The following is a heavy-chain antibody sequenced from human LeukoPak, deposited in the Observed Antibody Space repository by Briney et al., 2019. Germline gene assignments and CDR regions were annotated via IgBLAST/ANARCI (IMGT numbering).Heavy chain of an antibody. CDR3: ARHGWHAWYFDL. D-gene: IGHD6-19*01. CDR1: GGSISSYY. CDR2: IYYSGST. J-gene: IGHJ2*01. V-gene: IGHV4-59*12. Sequence: SETLSLTCTVSGGSISSYYWSWIRQPPGKGLEWIGYIYYSGSTNYNPSLKSRVTISVDTSKNQFSLKLSSVTAADTAVYFCARHGWHAWYFDLWGRGTLVTVSS.